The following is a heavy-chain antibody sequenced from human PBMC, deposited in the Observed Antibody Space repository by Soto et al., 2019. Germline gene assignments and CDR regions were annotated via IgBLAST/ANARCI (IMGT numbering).Heavy chain of an antibody. CDR3: ATRPGGSYNWFDP. J-gene: IGHJ5*02. D-gene: IGHD2-15*01. Sequence: XETRPRPGTLSGGSISRSSYSWCWIRQPPGKGLEWIVTSYYSGSTYYNPSLKSRVTISVDTSKNQFSLKPSSVTAADPALSSCATRPGGSYNWFDPWPQVTLVTVSS. CDR1: GGSISRSSYS. V-gene: IGHV4-39*01. CDR2: SYYSGST.